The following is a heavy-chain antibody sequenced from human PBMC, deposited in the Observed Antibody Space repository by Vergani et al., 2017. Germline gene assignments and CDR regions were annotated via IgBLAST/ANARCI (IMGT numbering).Heavy chain of an antibody. CDR2: ISGSGGST. V-gene: IGHV3-23*01. CDR3: AKDQSRELRTFDY. D-gene: IGHD1-7*01. Sequence: EVQLLESGGGLVQPGGSLRLSCAASGFTFSSYAMSWVRQAPGKGLEWVSAISGSGGSTYYAESVKGRFTISRDNSKNTLYLQMNSLRAEDTAVYYCAKDQSRELRTFDYWGQGTLVTVSS. J-gene: IGHJ4*02. CDR1: GFTFSSYA.